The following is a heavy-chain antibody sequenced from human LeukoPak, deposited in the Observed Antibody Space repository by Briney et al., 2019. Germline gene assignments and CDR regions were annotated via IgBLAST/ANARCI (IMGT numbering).Heavy chain of an antibody. D-gene: IGHD3-3*01. V-gene: IGHV1-2*02. CDR1: GYTFTGYY. J-gene: IGHJ5*02. CDR3: ARMYYDFWSGYFNWFDP. CDR2: INPNSGGT. Sequence: VASVKVSCKASGYTFTGYYMHWVRQAPGQGLEWMGWINPNSGGTNYAQKFQGRVTMTRDTSISTAYMELSRLRSDDTAVYYCARMYYDFWSGYFNWFDPWGRGTLVTVSS.